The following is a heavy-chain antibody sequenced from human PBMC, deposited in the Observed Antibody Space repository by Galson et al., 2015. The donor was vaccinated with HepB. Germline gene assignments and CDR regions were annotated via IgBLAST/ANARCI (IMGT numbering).Heavy chain of an antibody. CDR1: GFTFSSYW. CDR2: IKQDGSEK. D-gene: IGHD6-13*01. V-gene: IGHV3-7*03. CDR3: AREKVAAAGRLDY. J-gene: IGHJ4*02. Sequence: SLRLSCAASGFTFSSYWMSWVRQAPGKGLEWVANIKQDGSEKYYVDSVKGRFTISRDNAKNSLYLQMNSLRAEDTAVYYCAREKVAAAGRLDYWGQGTLVTVSS.